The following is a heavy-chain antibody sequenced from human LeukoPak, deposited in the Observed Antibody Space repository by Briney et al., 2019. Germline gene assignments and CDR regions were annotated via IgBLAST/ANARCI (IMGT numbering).Heavy chain of an antibody. V-gene: IGHV4-39*01. Sequence: SQTLSLTCTVSGGSINSGGYYWGWIRQPPGKGLEWIGSIYYSGSTYYNPSLKSRVTISVDTSKNQFSLKLSSVSAADTAVYYCARRSPQCWGGDCYFDYWGQGTLVTVSS. D-gene: IGHD2-21*02. CDR3: ARRSPQCWGGDCYFDY. CDR2: IYYSGST. J-gene: IGHJ4*02. CDR1: GGSINSGGYY.